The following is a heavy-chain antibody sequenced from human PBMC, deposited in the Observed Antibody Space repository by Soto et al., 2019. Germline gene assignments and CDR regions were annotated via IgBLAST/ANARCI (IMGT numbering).Heavy chain of an antibody. J-gene: IGHJ5*02. V-gene: IGHV3-48*01. D-gene: IGHD3-10*01. CDR1: GFTFNSYT. CDR3: ARESAWFGELFGWFDP. Sequence: EVQLVESGGALVQPGGSLRLSCVASGFTFNSYTMNWVRQAPGKGLEWVSYISSRSTSIYYADSVKGRFTISRDSAKNSLYLQMNSLSAEDTAVYYCARESAWFGELFGWFDPWGQGTLVTVSS. CDR2: ISSRSTSI.